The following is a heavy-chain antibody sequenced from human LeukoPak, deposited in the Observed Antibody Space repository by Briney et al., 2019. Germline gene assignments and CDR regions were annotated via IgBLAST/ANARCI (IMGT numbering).Heavy chain of an antibody. D-gene: IGHD3-10*01. J-gene: IGHJ4*02. CDR3: AKDPGVLWFGELSH. CDR2: IRYDGSNK. CDR1: GSTFSSYG. V-gene: IGHV3-30*02. Sequence: GGSLRLSCAASGSTFSSYGMHWVRQAPGKGLEWVAFIRYDGSNKYYADSVKGRFTISRDNSKNTLYLQMNSLRAEDTAVYYCAKDPGVLWFGELSHWGQGTLVTVSS.